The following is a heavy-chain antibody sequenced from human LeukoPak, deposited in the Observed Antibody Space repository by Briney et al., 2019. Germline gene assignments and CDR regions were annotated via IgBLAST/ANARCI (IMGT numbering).Heavy chain of an antibody. CDR3: AREAAGGYPDY. CDR1: GFTFDDYD. D-gene: IGHD6-13*01. CDR2: ISWDGGRT. Sequence: GGSLRLSCAASGFTFDDYDLVWVRQAPGKGLEWVSGISWDGGRTAYADSVKGRFTISRDDAKNSLYLQLNSLRAEDTALYYCAREAAGGYPDYWGQGTLVTVP. V-gene: IGHV3-20*04. J-gene: IGHJ4*02.